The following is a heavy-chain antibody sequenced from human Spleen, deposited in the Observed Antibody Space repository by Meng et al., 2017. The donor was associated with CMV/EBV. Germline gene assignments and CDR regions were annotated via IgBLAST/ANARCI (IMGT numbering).Heavy chain of an antibody. CDR2: INPDGSEK. Sequence: GESLKISCAASGLSISRYWMSWVRQAPGKGLEWVANINPDGSEKLYVDSVKGRFTIFRDNAKDAFYLQMDSPRADDTAVYYCARDGDNWNPPFDYWGQGTLVTVSS. J-gene: IGHJ4*02. CDR3: ARDGDNWNPPFDY. CDR1: GLSISRYW. V-gene: IGHV3-7*01. D-gene: IGHD1-20*01.